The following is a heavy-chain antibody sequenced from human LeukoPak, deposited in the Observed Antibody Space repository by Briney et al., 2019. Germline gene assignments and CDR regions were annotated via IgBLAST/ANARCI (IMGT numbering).Heavy chain of an antibody. CDR2: IWYDGSNK. V-gene: IGHV3-33*06. CDR3: AKDMYYYDSSTTPGY. D-gene: IGHD3-22*01. Sequence: PGRGPRLSNAAPVVTARSCGMHWVSEAPGTGLERVAVIWYDGSNKYYADSVKGRFTISRDNSKNTLYLQMNSLRAEDTAVYYWAKDMYYYDSSTTPGYWGQGTLVTVSS. J-gene: IGHJ4*02. CDR1: VVTARSCG.